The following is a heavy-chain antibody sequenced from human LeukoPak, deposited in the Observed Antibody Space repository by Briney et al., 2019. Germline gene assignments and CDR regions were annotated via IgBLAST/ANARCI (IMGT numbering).Heavy chain of an antibody. Sequence: GGSLRLSCAASGFTFSTYTMNWVRLAPGQGLEWVSSISSSSTYIYYADSVKGRFTISRDNAKNSLQLQMNSLRAGDTAVYYCARNIAATSPLDYWGQGTLVTVSS. CDR2: ISSSSTYI. V-gene: IGHV3-21*01. J-gene: IGHJ4*02. CDR1: GFTFSTYT. D-gene: IGHD6-13*01. CDR3: ARNIAATSPLDY.